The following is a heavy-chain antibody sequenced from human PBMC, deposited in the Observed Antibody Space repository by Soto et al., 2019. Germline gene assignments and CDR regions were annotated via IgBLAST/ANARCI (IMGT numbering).Heavy chain of an antibody. CDR1: GFSLSTSGVG. J-gene: IGHJ5*02. Sequence: QITLKESGPTLVKPTQPLTLTCTFSGFSLSTSGVGVGWIRQPPGKALEWLALIYWDDDKRYSPSLKSRLTITKDTSKNQVVLTITNMDPVDTATYYCALSITMGSWFDPWGQGTLVTVSS. D-gene: IGHD3-10*01. V-gene: IGHV2-5*02. CDR3: ALSITMGSWFDP. CDR2: IYWDDDK.